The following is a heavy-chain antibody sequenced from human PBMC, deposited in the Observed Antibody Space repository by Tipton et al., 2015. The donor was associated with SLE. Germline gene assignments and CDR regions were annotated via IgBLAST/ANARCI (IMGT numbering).Heavy chain of an antibody. CDR1: GGSISSYY. D-gene: IGHD5-12*01. Sequence: TLSLTCTVSGGSISSYYWSWIRQPPGKGLEWIGYIYYSGSTNYNPYLKSRVTISVDTSKNQFSLKLSSVTAADTAVYYCARRNIVGYTFDIWGQGTMVTVSS. CDR2: IYYSGST. V-gene: IGHV4-59*01. CDR3: ARRNIVGYTFDI. J-gene: IGHJ3*02.